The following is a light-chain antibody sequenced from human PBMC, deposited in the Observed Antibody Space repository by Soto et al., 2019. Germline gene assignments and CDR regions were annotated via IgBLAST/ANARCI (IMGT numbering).Light chain of an antibody. J-gene: IGLJ1*01. CDR1: SSDIGGYNS. CDR2: EVF. CDR3: SSYAGSNTYV. Sequence: QSALTQPPSASGSPGQSVTISCTGTSSDIGGYNSVSWYQHHPGKAPKLMIFEVFQRPPGVPDRFSGSKSASTASLTVSGLQAEDEADYYCSSYAGSNTYVFGPGTKLTVL. V-gene: IGLV2-8*01.